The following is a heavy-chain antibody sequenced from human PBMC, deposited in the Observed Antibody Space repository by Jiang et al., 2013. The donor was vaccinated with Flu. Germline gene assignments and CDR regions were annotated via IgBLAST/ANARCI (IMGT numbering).Heavy chain of an antibody. V-gene: IGHV7-4-1*02. CDR1: GYTFTDYA. J-gene: IGHJ4*02. CDR3: ARGRFLSSTSCEF. CDR2: INTNTENQ. D-gene: IGHD2-2*01. Sequence: QSGSELMKPGASVRISCKASGYTFTDYALNWVRQAPGQGLEWMGWINTNTENQPYAQGFTGRFVLSLDTSVTTAYLQISSLEAEDTAVYYCARGRFLSSTSCEFWGQGTLVTVSS.